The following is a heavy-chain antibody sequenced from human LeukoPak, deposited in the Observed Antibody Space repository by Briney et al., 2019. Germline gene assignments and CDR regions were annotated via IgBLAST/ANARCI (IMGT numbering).Heavy chain of an antibody. Sequence: GASVKVSCKASGYTFTGYYMHWVRQAPGQGLEWMGWINPNSGGTNYAQKFQGRVTMTRDTSISTAYMELSRLRSDDTAVYYCARARRIVVVTAKGTTTFDYWGQGTLVTVSS. J-gene: IGHJ4*02. V-gene: IGHV1-2*02. CDR2: INPNSGGT. CDR3: ARARRIVVVTAKGTTTFDY. D-gene: IGHD2-21*02. CDR1: GYTFTGYY.